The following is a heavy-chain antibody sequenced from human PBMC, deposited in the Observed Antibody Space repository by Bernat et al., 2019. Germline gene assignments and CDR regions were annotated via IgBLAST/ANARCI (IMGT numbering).Heavy chain of an antibody. J-gene: IGHJ4*02. V-gene: IGHV5-51*01. CDR3: ARHNIWGFDY. Sequence: EVQLVQSGAEVKKPGESLKISCQVSGYSFTNYWIGWVRQMLGEGLEWMAIVHPSNSATRYNPSFQGQVTISADKSISTAYLQWSSLKASDTDIYYCARHNIWGFDYWDQGTLVTVSS. CDR2: VHPSNSAT. D-gene: IGHD7-27*01. CDR1: GYSFTNYW.